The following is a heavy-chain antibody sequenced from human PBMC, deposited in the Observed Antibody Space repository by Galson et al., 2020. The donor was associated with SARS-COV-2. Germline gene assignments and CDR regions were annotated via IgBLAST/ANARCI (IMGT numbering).Heavy chain of an antibody. D-gene: IGHD1-26*01. J-gene: IGHJ3*02. CDR2: IWHDGSNK. CDR3: ARGGIMGGTIQGVFDI. CDR1: GFTFSSYG. Sequence: GESLKISCEASGFTFSSYGMPWVRQAPGKGPEGVAGIWHDGSNKYYVDSVNGRFTISRDNSKNTLFLQINSLRAEDTAVYYCARGGIMGGTIQGVFDIWGQGTVVTVSS. V-gene: IGHV3-33*01.